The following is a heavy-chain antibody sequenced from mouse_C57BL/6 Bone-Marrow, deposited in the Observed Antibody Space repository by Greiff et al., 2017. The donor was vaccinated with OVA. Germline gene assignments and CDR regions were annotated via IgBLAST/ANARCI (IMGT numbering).Heavy chain of an antibody. CDR3: ARRGYYGSSPPWFAY. J-gene: IGHJ3*01. D-gene: IGHD1-1*01. CDR2: ISDGGSYT. Sequence: EVKVVESGGGLVKPGGSLKLSCAASGFTFSSYAMSWVRQTPEKRLEWVATISDGGSYTYYPDNVKGRFTISRDNAKNNLYLQMSHLKSEDTAMYYCARRGYYGSSPPWFAYWGQGTLVTVSA. CDR1: GFTFSSYA. V-gene: IGHV5-4*03.